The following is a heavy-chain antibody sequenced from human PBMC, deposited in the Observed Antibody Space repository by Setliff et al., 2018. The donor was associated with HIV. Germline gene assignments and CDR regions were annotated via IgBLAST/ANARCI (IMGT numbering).Heavy chain of an antibody. CDR1: GGSFSGHS. V-gene: IGHV4-34*01. CDR3: AIRSRLGGSSNYLDF. J-gene: IGHJ4*02. D-gene: IGHD1-26*01. Sequence: SETLSLTCAVYGGSFSGHSWTWVRQPPGKGLEWIGEINHSGSTSYNPSLKSRVAMSVDTSKNQFSLKLNSVTAADTAVYYCAIRSRLGGSSNYLDFWGQGTLVTVS. CDR2: INHSGST.